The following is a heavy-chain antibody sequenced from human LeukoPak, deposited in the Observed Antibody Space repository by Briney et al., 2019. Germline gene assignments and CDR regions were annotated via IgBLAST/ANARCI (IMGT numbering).Heavy chain of an antibody. V-gene: IGHV3-33*01. CDR3: ARDQMVQGVIYYFDY. CDR2: IWYDGSNK. D-gene: IGHD3-10*01. J-gene: IGHJ4*02. Sequence: PGGSLRPSCAASGFTFSSYGMHWVRQAPGKGLEWVAVIWYDGSNKYYADSVKGRFTISRDNSKNTLYLQMNSLRAEDTAVYYCARDQMVQGVIYYFDYWGQGTLVTVSS. CDR1: GFTFSSYG.